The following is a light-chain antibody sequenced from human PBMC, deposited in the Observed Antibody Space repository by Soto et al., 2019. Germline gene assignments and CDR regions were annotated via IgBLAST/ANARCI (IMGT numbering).Light chain of an antibody. CDR2: DAS. Sequence: EIVLTQSPATQSLSPGERATLSSTASQSVSSYLAWYQQKPGQAPRLLIYDASNRANGSPARLSGSGSGTDFTLSINSLEPEDFAVYYCQQRSNWPSITFGQGTRLEIK. CDR1: QSVSSY. V-gene: IGKV3-11*01. CDR3: QQRSNWPSIT. J-gene: IGKJ5*01.